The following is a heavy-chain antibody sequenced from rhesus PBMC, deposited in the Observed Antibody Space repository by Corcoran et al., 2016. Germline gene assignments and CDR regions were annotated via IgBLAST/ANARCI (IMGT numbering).Heavy chain of an antibody. CDR2: ISPYNANK. Sequence: QVQLVQSGSEIKQPGASVKLSCRASGYTFTTYYMHWVRQAPGQGLEWIGLISPYNANKGYAQTFQGRVTITTDTSTSTGYMELSSLRSEDTAVYYCTRDRGGSYNRFDVWGPGVLVTVSS. D-gene: IGHD3-16*01. J-gene: IGHJ5-1*01. CDR1: GYTFTTYY. CDR3: TRDRGGSYNRFDV. V-gene: IGHV1-180*01.